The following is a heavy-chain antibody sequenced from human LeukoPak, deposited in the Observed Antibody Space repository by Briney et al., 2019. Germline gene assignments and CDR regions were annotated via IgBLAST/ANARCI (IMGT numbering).Heavy chain of an antibody. J-gene: IGHJ4*02. CDR1: GYSFSDYY. CDR3: ARLPKGTYVSFDR. CDR2: VDPEDGDT. D-gene: IGHD3-16*01. Sequence: ASVKVSCKXLGYSFSDYYTHWVQQAPGKGLVWMGFVDPEDGDTMYAAKFQGRLTITADMSKDTAYMELRDLRSDDTAVYYCARLPKGTYVSFDRWGQGTLVTVSS. V-gene: IGHV1-69-2*01.